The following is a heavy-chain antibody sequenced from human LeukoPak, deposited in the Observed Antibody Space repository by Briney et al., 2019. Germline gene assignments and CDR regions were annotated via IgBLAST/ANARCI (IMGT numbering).Heavy chain of an antibody. Sequence: SQTLSLTCSVSGGSIRSGSYYWSWIRQPAGKGLELIGRIYTSGTTHYNPSLKSRVTITVDTSKNQFSVKFTSVTAADTAVYYCARWYSSSTGDRFDSWGQGTQVTVSS. J-gene: IGHJ4*02. CDR1: GGSIRSGSYY. CDR2: IYTSGTT. D-gene: IGHD6-19*01. V-gene: IGHV4-61*02. CDR3: ARWYSSSTGDRFDS.